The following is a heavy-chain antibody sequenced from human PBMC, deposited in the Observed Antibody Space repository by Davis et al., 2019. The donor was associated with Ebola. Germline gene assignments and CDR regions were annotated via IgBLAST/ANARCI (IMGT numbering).Heavy chain of an antibody. V-gene: IGHV4-34*01. Sequence: SETLSLTCAVYGGSFSGYYWSWIRQPPGKGLEWIGEINHSGSTNYNPSLKSRVTISVDTSKNQFSLKLSSVTAADTAVYYCARGFWSGYPHDYWGQGTLVTVSS. CDR1: GGSFSGYY. D-gene: IGHD3-3*01. CDR3: ARGFWSGYPHDY. CDR2: INHSGST. J-gene: IGHJ4*02.